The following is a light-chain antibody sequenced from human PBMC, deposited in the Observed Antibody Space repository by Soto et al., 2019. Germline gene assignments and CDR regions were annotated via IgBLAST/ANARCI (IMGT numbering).Light chain of an antibody. Sequence: DIQMTQSPPSVSASVGDRVTITCRASQAINGWLSWYQQKPGKAPQLLISVASRLESGVPSRFSCSGSGTEFSLTVTSLQPEDFATYYCQQAFRFPHTFGQGTKLEI. V-gene: IGKV1-12*01. J-gene: IGKJ2*01. CDR3: QQAFRFPHT. CDR2: VAS. CDR1: QAINGW.